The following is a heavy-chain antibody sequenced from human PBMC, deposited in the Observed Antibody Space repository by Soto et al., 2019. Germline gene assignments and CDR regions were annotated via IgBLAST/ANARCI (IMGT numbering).Heavy chain of an antibody. D-gene: IGHD2-15*01. CDR2: IYYSGST. CDR1: GGSISSGDYY. CDR3: ASSGGSYHPFDY. Sequence: TLSLTCTVSGGSISSGDYYWSWIRQPPGKGLEWIGYIYYSGSTYYNPSLRSRVTISVDTSKNQFSLKLSSVTAADTAVYYCASSGGSYHPFDYWGQGTLVTVSS. J-gene: IGHJ4*02. V-gene: IGHV4-30-4*01.